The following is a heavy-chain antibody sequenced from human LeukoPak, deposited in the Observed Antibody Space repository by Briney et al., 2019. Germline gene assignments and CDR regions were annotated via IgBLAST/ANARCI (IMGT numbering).Heavy chain of an antibody. J-gene: IGHJ4*02. CDR3: ARARRDSGYYRIAY. D-gene: IGHD3-3*01. CDR2: INHSGSA. Sequence: SETLSLTCSVYGGSFSGYYWSWIRQPPGKGLEWLGEINHSGSANYNPSPNRRVTISVDTSKNQFSLRLSAVTAADTAVYYSARARRDSGYYRIAYWGQGTLVTVSS. V-gene: IGHV4-34*01. CDR1: GGSFSGYY.